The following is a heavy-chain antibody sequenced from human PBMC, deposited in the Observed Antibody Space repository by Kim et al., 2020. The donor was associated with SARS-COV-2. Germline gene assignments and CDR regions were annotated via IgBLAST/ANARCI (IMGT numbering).Heavy chain of an antibody. CDR2: ISSNGGST. CDR3: ARDRTVAGTGNDAFDI. CDR1: GFTFSSYA. V-gene: IGHV3-64*01. J-gene: IGHJ3*02. Sequence: GGSLRLFCAASGFTFSSYAMHWVRQAPGKGLEYVSAISSNGGSTYYANSVKGRFTISRDNSKNTLFLQMGSLRAEDMAVYYCARDRTVAGTGNDAFDIWGQGTMVTVSS. D-gene: IGHD1-1*01.